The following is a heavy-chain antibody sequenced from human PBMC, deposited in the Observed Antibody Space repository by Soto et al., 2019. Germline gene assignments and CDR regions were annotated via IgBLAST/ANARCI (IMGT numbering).Heavy chain of an antibody. V-gene: IGHV4-34*01. CDR3: ARGGYPNIVVVSAANSDDAFDI. Sequence: PSETLSLTCAVYGGSFSGYYWSWIRQPPGKGLEWIGEINHSGSTNYNPSLKSRVTISVDTSKNQFSLKLSSVTAADTAVYYCARGGYPNIVVVSAANSDDAFDIWGQGTMVTVSS. CDR1: GGSFSGYY. D-gene: IGHD2-2*01. CDR2: INHSGST. J-gene: IGHJ3*02.